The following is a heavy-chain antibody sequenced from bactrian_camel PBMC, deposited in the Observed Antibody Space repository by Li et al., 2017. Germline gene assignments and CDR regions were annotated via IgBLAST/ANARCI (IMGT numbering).Heavy chain of an antibody. CDR2: EDSDGSI. J-gene: IGHJ6*01. Sequence: HVQLVESGGGLVQPGGSLSLSCVVSGDTYTNYCMGWFRQAPGKEREGVATEDSDGSIDYADSVKGRFTISKDNAKNTLYLQMNSLNPEDTAMYYCAATRRILTGPKRVLNMEWWLLGYSSSHIGGDFVYWGQGTQVTVS. CDR3: AATRRILTGPKRVLNMEWWLLGYSSSHIGGDFVY. D-gene: IGHD2*01. V-gene: IGHV3S53*01. CDR1: GDTYTNYC.